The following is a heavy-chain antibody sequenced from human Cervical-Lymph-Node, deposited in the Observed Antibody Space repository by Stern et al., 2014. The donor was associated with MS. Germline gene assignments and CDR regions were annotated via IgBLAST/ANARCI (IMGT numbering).Heavy chain of an antibody. V-gene: IGHV1-46*01. CDR3: ARANGIAAAGNWFDP. CDR2: INPSGGST. D-gene: IGHD6-13*01. CDR1: GYTFTSYY. Sequence: QVQLGQSGAEVKKPGASVKVSCKASGYTFTSYYMHWVRQAPGQGLEWMGIINPSGGSTSYAQKFQGRVTMTRDTSTSTVYMELSSLRSEDTAVYYCARANGIAAAGNWFDPWGQGTLVTVSS. J-gene: IGHJ5*02.